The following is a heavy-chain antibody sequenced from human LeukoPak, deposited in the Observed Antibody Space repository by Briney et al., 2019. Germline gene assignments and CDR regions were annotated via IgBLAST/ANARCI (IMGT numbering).Heavy chain of an antibody. D-gene: IGHD2/OR15-2a*01. CDR1: RFTVNSNY. V-gene: IGHV3-66*01. CDR2: IHTGGGA. Sequence: GGSLRLSCAASRFTVNSNYMSWVRQAPGKGLEWVSVIHTGGGAYYADSVKPRFSISRDNSRNTLYLQMNSLRAEDTAVYYCTTSGTGDYYYGMDVWGQGTTVTVSS. CDR3: TTSGTGDYYYGMDV. J-gene: IGHJ6*02.